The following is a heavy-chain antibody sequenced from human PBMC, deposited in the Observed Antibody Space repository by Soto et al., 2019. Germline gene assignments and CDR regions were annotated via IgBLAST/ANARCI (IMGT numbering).Heavy chain of an antibody. D-gene: IGHD3-22*01. CDR3: PSPWALSVYHFDY. Sequence: EVQLVESGGGLVQPGGSLRLSCAASGFTVSSNYMSWVRQAPGKGLEWVSVIHSDGSTYYADSVKGRFTISRDNSKNPLYLQMNSLRADDTAVYYCPSPWALSVYHFDYWGQGTLVTVSS. CDR1: GFTVSSNY. CDR2: IHSDGST. J-gene: IGHJ4*02. V-gene: IGHV3-66*01.